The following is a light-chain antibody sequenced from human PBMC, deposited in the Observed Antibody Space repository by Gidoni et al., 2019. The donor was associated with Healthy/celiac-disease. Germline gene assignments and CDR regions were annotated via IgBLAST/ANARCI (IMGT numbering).Light chain of an antibody. CDR1: QSVSSN. Sequence: EIVLTQSPATLSVSPGERATLSCSASQSVSSNLAWYQQKPGQAPRLLIYGASTRATGIPARCSGSGSGTEFTLTISSLQSEDFAVYYCQQYNNWPLMCSFGQXTKLEIK. J-gene: IGKJ2*04. CDR2: GAS. V-gene: IGKV3-15*01. CDR3: QQYNNWPLMCS.